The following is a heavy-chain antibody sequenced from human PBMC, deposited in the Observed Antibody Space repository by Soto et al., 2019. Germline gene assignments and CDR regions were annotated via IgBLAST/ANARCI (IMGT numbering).Heavy chain of an antibody. V-gene: IGHV3-23*01. CDR3: AKDIDSSGWYDAFDI. CDR1: GFTFSSYA. D-gene: IGHD6-19*01. CDR2: ISGSGGST. Sequence: GGSLRLSCATSGFTFSSYAMSWVRQAPGKGLEWVSAISGSGGSTYYADSVKGRFTISRDNSKNTLYLQMNSLRAEDTAVYYCAKDIDSSGWYDAFDIWGQGTMVTVSS. J-gene: IGHJ3*02.